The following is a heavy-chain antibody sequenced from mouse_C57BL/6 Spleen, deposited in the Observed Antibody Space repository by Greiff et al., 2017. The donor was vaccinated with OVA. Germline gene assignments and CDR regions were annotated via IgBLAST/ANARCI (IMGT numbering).Heavy chain of an antibody. CDR3: GLLWFAY. V-gene: IGHV1-83*01. Sequence: VHLVESGPELVKPGASVKMSCKASGYTFTDYYMHWVKQKPGKGLEWIGEIYPGSGNTYYNEKFKGKATLTADTSSSTAYMQLSSLTSEDSAVYFCDGLLWFAYWGQGTLVTVSA. CDR2: YPGSGNTY. J-gene: IGHJ3*01. CDR1: YTFTDYYM. D-gene: IGHD2-3*01.